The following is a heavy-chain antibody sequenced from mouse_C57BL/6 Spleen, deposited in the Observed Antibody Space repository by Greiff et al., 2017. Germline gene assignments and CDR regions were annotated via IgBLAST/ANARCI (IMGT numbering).Heavy chain of an antibody. Sequence: QVQLQQPGAELVRPGPSVKLSCKASGYTFTSYWMHWVKQRPGQGLEWIGVIDPSDSYTNYNQKFKGKATLTVDTSSSTAYMQLSSLTSEDSAVYYCARGGAAQALFDYWGQGTTLTVSS. CDR3: ARGGAAQALFDY. V-gene: IGHV1-59*01. D-gene: IGHD3-2*02. CDR2: IDPSDSYT. J-gene: IGHJ2*01. CDR1: GYTFTSYW.